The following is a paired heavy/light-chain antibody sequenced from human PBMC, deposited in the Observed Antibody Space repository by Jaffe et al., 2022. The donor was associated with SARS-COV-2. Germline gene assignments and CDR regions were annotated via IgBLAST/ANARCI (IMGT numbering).Light chain of an antibody. CDR3: QSADSSGTVV. Sequence: SYELTQPPSVSVSPGQTARITCSGDALPKQYAYWYQQKPGQAPVLVIYKDSERPSGIPERFSGSSSGTTVTLTISGVQAEDEADYYCQSADSSGTVVFGGGTKLTVL. CDR1: ALPKQY. J-gene: IGLJ2*01. V-gene: IGLV3-25*03. CDR2: KDS.
Heavy chain of an antibody. CDR2: IYHSGST. D-gene: IGHD3-22*01. J-gene: IGHJ1*01. Sequence: QVQLQESGPGLVKPSETLSLTCTVSGYSISSGYYWGWIRQPPGKGLEWIGSIYHSGSTYYNPSLKSRVTISVDTSKNQFSLKLSSVTAADTAVYYCARPPYYYDSSGYDLEYFQHWGQGTLVTVSS. CDR1: GYSISSGYY. V-gene: IGHV4-38-2*02. CDR3: ARPPYYYDSSGYDLEYFQH.